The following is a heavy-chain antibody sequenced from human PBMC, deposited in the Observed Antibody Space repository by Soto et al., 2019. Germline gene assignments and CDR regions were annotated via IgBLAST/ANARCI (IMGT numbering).Heavy chain of an antibody. CDR1: GGSMSDGGFS. CDR3: ARGAGYDPFDY. Sequence: TLSLTCTGSGGSMSDGGFSWSLIRQSPGKGLEWIGYISRLDNPYFHPSFKSRVTMSIDRSRNQFYLNLSSMTAADRAVYYCARGAGYDPFDYWGQGVLGTVCS. CDR2: ISRLDNP. D-gene: IGHD5-12*01. V-gene: IGHV4-30-2*06. J-gene: IGHJ4*02.